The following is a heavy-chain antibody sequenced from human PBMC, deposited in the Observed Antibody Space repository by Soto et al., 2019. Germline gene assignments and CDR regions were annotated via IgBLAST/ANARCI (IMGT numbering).Heavy chain of an antibody. Sequence: SETLSLPCLVSGYSITTYYWTWIRQPPGKGLEWIGSIHYTGYTNYSPSLKSRVTMSVDTSKNHFSLRLTSVTAADTAVYYCARATFGPYDNSGYYDYWGQGTLVTVSS. D-gene: IGHD3-22*01. CDR3: ARATFGPYDNSGYYDY. CDR2: IHYTGYT. CDR1: GYSITTYY. J-gene: IGHJ4*02. V-gene: IGHV4-59*01.